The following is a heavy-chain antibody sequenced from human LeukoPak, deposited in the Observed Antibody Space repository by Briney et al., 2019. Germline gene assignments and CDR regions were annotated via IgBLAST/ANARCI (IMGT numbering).Heavy chain of an antibody. V-gene: IGHV1-46*01. CDR1: GYTFTSYY. CDR3: ARGSSGWYSVAY. J-gene: IGHJ4*02. Sequence: ASVKVCCTAAGYTFTSYYMDWVRHAPGQGIEWMGIINPSGGSTSYAQKYQGRVTLTRDTSTSTVYMELSSLRSEDTAVYYCARGSSGWYSVAYWGQGTLVTVSP. D-gene: IGHD6-19*01. CDR2: INPSGGST.